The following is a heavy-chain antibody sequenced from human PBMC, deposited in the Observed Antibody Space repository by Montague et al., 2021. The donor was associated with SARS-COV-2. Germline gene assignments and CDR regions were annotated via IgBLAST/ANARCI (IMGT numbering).Heavy chain of an antibody. D-gene: IGHD3-10*01. J-gene: IGHJ5*02. CDR1: GASISSNNW. V-gene: IGHV4-4*02. Sequence: SETRSLTCEVSGASISSNNWWIWVRQSPGKGLEWIGETYHSGSTNYNPSLRSRVTISVDKSKNQFSLKVNSVSAADTAVYYCARLGMVPSPRTFDPWGQGTLVTVSS. CDR2: TYHSGST. CDR3: ARLGMVPSPRTFDP.